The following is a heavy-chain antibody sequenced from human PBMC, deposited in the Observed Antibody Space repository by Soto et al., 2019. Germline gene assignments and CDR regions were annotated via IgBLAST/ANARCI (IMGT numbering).Heavy chain of an antibody. CDR2: ISSSGSTI. J-gene: IGHJ4*02. D-gene: IGHD6-19*01. CDR3: ARQHPLDSRVWYN. CDR1: GFTFSDYY. Sequence: GGSLRLSCAASGFTFSDYYMSWIRQAPGKGLEWVSYISSSGSTIYYADSVKGRFTISRDNAKNSLYLQMNSLRAEDTAVYYCARQHPLDSRVWYNWGQGTLVTVSS. V-gene: IGHV3-11*01.